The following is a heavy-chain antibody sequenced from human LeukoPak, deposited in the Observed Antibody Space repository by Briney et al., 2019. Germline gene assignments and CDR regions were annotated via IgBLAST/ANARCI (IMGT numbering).Heavy chain of an antibody. CDR2: IYSGGST. J-gene: IGHJ4*02. D-gene: IGHD6-19*01. V-gene: IGHV3-53*01. CDR1: GFTVSSNY. CDR3: AKVDRAAGAER. Sequence: GGSLRLSCAASGFTVSSNYMSWVRQAPGKGLEWVSVIYSGGSTYYADSVKGRFTISRDNSKNTLYLQMNSLRVEDTAIYYCAKVDRAAGAERWGQGTLVAVSS.